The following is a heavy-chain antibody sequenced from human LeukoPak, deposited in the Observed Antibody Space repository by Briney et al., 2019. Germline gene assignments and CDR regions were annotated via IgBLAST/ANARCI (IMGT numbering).Heavy chain of an antibody. V-gene: IGHV4-39*01. J-gene: IGHJ5*02. D-gene: IGHD6-13*01. CDR1: GASISSSNYY. CDR3: ASVRSSWNPGAPS. Sequence: SETLSLTCTVSGASISSSNYYWGWIRQPPGKGLEWIGNIYSTGSTYYIPSLKSRVTISPDTSKNQFSLKLSSVTAADTAVYYRASVRSSWNPGAPSWGQGTLVSVSS. CDR2: IYSTGST.